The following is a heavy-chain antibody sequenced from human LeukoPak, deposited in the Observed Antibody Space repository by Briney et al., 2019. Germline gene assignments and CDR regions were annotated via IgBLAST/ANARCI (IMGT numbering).Heavy chain of an antibody. Sequence: GGSLRLSCAASGFTFSSYGMHWVRQAPGKGLEWVANIKQDGSEKYYVDSVKGRFTISRDNAKNSLYLQMNSLRAEDTAVYYCARDFPYYYDISGYYQDYWGQGTLVTVSS. CDR2: IKQDGSEK. CDR1: GFTFSSYG. J-gene: IGHJ4*02. V-gene: IGHV3-7*01. CDR3: ARDFPYYYDISGYYQDY. D-gene: IGHD3-22*01.